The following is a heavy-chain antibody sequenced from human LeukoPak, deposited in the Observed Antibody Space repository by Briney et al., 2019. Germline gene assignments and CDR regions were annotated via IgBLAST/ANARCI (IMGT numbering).Heavy chain of an antibody. Sequence: GGSLRLSCAASGFSLSNYWMNWVRQAPGKGLEWVANIKQDGSEKNCVDSVKGRFTISRDNAKNSLILQMNSLRDEDTAVYYCARGVWAPFDAWGQGTLVSVSS. CDR3: ARGVWAPFDA. V-gene: IGHV3-7*01. J-gene: IGHJ4*02. D-gene: IGHD3-9*01. CDR2: IKQDGSEK. CDR1: GFSLSNYW.